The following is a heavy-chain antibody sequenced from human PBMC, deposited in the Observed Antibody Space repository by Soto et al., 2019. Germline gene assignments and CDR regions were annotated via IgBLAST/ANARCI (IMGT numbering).Heavy chain of an antibody. CDR1: GYTFTGYY. CDR3: ARAANTRIQLCPGGY. D-gene: IGHD5-18*01. Sequence: ASVKVSCKASGYTFTGYYMHWVRQAPGQGLEWMGWINPNSGGTNYAQKFQGWVTMTRDTSISTAYMELSRLRSDDTAVYYCARAANTRIQLCPGGYWGQGTLVTVSS. V-gene: IGHV1-2*04. J-gene: IGHJ4*02. CDR2: INPNSGGT.